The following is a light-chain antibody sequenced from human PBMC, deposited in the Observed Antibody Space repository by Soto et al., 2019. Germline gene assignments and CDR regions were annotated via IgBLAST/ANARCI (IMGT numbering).Light chain of an antibody. V-gene: IGKV1-6*01. Sequence: AIQLTQSPSSLSASVGDRVTITCRASQGIAKDLGWYQQKPGKAPRLLIFGASFLQSGVPSRFSGSGSGTDFTLTINGLQPEDFATYYCLQNYYSFRTFGQGTKVEIE. CDR2: GAS. CDR3: LQNYYSFRT. CDR1: QGIAKD. J-gene: IGKJ1*01.